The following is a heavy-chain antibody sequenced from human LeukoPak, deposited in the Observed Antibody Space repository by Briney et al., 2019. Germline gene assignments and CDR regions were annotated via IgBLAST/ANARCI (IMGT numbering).Heavy chain of an antibody. J-gene: IGHJ4*02. CDR3: ARDEDSSGYCDY. D-gene: IGHD3-22*01. CDR1: GFTFSSYS. CDR2: ISSSSSYI. V-gene: IGHV3-21*01. Sequence: GGSLRLSCAASGFTFSSYSMNWVRQAPGKGLEWVSSISSSSSYIYYADSVKGRFTISRDNAKNSLYLQMNNLRAEDTAVYYCARDEDSSGYCDYWGQGTLVTVSS.